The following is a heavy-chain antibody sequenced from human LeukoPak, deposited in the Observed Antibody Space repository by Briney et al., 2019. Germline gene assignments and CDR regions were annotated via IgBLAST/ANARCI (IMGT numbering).Heavy chain of an antibody. D-gene: IGHD3-22*01. V-gene: IGHV1-69*04. CDR3: ARDDYDSSGYYYYYGMDV. CDR2: IIPILGIA. Sequence: GSSVKASCKASGGTFSSYAISWVRQAPGQGLEWMGRIIPILGIANYAQKFQGRVTITADKSTSTAYMELSSLRSEDTAVYYCARDDYDSSGYYYYYGMDVWGQGTTVTVS. CDR1: GGTFSSYA. J-gene: IGHJ6*02.